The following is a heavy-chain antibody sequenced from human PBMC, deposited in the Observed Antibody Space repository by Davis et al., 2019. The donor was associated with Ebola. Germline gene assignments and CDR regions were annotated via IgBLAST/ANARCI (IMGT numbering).Heavy chain of an antibody. D-gene: IGHD6-19*01. V-gene: IGHV4-4*07. Sequence: SETLSLTSTVSGGSISGYYWGWIRQPTGNELEWIGRIYTSGNTIYNPSLKSRVSMSVDTSKNQFSLRLSSVTAADTDVYYCARVIGFAVGGYGMDVWGQGTTVTVSS. CDR1: GGSISGYY. CDR3: ARVIGFAVGGYGMDV. CDR2: IYTSGNT. J-gene: IGHJ6*02.